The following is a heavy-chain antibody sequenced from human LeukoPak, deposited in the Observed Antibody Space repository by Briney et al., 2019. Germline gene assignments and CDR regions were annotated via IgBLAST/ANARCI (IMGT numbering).Heavy chain of an antibody. D-gene: IGHD5-18*01. V-gene: IGHV3-21*01. CDR2: ITSSGSYI. J-gene: IGHJ4*02. CDR1: AFSLSNYN. CDR3: ARDLSGVTGYTYGRGIDY. Sequence: GGSLRLSCAASAFSLSNYNMNWVRQAPGKGLEWVSSITSSGSYIYYADSVKGRFTISRDNAKTSLYLQMNSLRAEDTAVYYCARDLSGVTGYTYGRGIDYWGQGTLVTVSS.